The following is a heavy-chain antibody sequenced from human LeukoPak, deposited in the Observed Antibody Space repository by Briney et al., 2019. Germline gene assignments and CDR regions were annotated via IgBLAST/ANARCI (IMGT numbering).Heavy chain of an antibody. CDR3: ARGLPYPHYYGSGSYYRAAILQYYMDV. Sequence: SETLSLTCAVYGGSFSGYYWSWIRQPPGKGLEWIGEINHSGSTNYNPSLKSRVTISVDTSKNQFSLKLSSVTAADTAVYYCARGLPYPHYYGSGSYYRAAILQYYMDVWGKGTTVTVSS. V-gene: IGHV4-34*01. J-gene: IGHJ6*03. CDR2: INHSGST. D-gene: IGHD3-10*01. CDR1: GGSFSGYY.